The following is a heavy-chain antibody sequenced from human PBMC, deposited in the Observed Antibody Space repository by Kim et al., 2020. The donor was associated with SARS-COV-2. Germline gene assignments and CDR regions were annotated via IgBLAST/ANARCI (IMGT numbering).Heavy chain of an antibody. CDR2: IYSGGST. CDR3: ARGKQWNWRPYFDY. V-gene: IGHV3-53*01. J-gene: IGHJ4*02. Sequence: GGSLRLSCAASGFTVSSNYMSWVRQAPGKGLEWVSVIYSGGSTYYADSVKGRFTISRDNSKNTLYLQMNSLRAEDTAVYYCARGKQWNWRPYFDYWGQGTLVTVSS. D-gene: IGHD6-19*01. CDR1: GFTVSSNY.